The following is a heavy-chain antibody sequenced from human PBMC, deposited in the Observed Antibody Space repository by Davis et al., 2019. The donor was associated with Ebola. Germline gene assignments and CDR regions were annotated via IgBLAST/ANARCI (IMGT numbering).Heavy chain of an antibody. J-gene: IGHJ5*02. CDR3: TRVNAVTGYSRFDP. CDR1: GFTFDDFA. Sequence: GGSLRLSCAASGFTFDDFAMAWVRQRPGKGLEWVSGINWNGGSTGYADSVKGRFTISRDDARNLVYVQMNSLRAEDTALYHCTRVNAVTGYSRFDPWGQGTLVTVSS. V-gene: IGHV3-20*01. CDR2: INWNGGST. D-gene: IGHD3-9*01.